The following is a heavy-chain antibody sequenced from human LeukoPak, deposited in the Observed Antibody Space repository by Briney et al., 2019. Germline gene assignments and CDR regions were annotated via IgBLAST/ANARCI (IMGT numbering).Heavy chain of an antibody. J-gene: IGHJ5*02. CDR2: INPNSGGT. CDR3: ARSNMVRGVGSFFDRNWFDL. Sequence: GASVKVSCKASGYTLTCYYMHWVRQAPGQGLERMGWINPNSGGTNYAQKFQGRVTVTRDTSISTAYMELSRLRSDDTAVYYCARSNMVRGVGSFFDRNWFDLWGEGTLVSVPS. CDR1: GYTLTCYY. V-gene: IGHV1-2*02. D-gene: IGHD3-10*01.